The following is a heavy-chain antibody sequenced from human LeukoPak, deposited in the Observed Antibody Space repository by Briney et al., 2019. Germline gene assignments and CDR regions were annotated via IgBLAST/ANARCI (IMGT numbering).Heavy chain of an antibody. CDR1: GGSISSSSYY. Sequence: SETLSLTCTVSGGSISSSSYYWGWIRQPPGKGLEWIGSIYYSGSIYYNPSLKSRVTISVYTSKNQFSLKLSSVTAADTAVYYCARGEMATIGPVDYWGQGTLVTVSS. J-gene: IGHJ4*02. CDR2: IYYSGSI. V-gene: IGHV4-39*01. CDR3: ARGEMATIGPVDY. D-gene: IGHD5-24*01.